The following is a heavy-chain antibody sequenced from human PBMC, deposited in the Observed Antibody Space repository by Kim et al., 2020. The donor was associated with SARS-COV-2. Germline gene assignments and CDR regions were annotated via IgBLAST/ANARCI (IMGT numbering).Heavy chain of an antibody. Sequence: ASVKVSCKASGYIFISYYIHWVRQAPGQGLEWMGMINPTGGPTSYAQKFQGRVTVTRDMSTSTVYMELSSLRSEDTAIYYCARVCGSSDFEYWGQGTPVTVSS. CDR2: INPTGGPT. D-gene: IGHD3-22*01. CDR3: ARVCGSSDFEY. J-gene: IGHJ4*02. CDR1: GYIFISYY. V-gene: IGHV1-46*01.